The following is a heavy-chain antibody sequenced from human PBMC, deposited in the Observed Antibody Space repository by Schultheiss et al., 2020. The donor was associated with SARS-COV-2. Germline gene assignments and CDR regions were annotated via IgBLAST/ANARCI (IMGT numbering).Heavy chain of an antibody. CDR3: ARDLRVWGSYRYTGVGVDY. V-gene: IGHV3-48*04. D-gene: IGHD3-16*02. J-gene: IGHJ4*02. Sequence: GGSLRLSCAASGFTFSSYWMHWVRQAPGKGLEWVSYISSSSSTIYYADSVKGRFTISRDNAKNSLYLQMNSLRAEDTAVYYCARDLRVWGSYRYTGVGVDYWGQGTLVTVSS. CDR1: GFTFSSYW. CDR2: ISSSSSTI.